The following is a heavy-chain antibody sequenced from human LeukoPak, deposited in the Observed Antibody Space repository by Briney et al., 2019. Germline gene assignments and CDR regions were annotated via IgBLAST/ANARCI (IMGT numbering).Heavy chain of an antibody. V-gene: IGHV3-23*01. D-gene: IGHD2-2*01. CDR1: GFTFSSFW. CDR2: ISGSGGST. J-gene: IGHJ3*02. Sequence: GGSLRLSCAASGFTFSSFWMHWVRQAPGKGLEWVSAISGSGGSTYYADSVKGRFTISRDNSKNTLYLQMNSLRAEDTAVYYCAKDIEDIVVVPAAAFDIWGQGTMVTVSS. CDR3: AKDIEDIVVVPAAAFDI.